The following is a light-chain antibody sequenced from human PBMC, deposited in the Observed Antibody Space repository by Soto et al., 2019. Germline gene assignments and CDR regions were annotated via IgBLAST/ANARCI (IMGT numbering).Light chain of an antibody. CDR2: YDD. V-gene: IGLV1-36*01. J-gene: IGLJ2*01. CDR1: SSNIGNNG. CDR3: AAWEDSLNGPV. Sequence: QSVLTQPTSVSGAPRQRVTISCSGSSSNIGNNGVAWYQQVPGKAPKLLIYYDDLLASGVSDRFSGSKSGTSASLAISGLQSEDEADYYCAAWEDSLNGPVFGGGTKVTVL.